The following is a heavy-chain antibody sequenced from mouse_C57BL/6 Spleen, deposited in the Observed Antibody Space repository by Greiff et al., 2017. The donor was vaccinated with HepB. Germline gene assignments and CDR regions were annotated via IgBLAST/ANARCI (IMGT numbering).Heavy chain of an antibody. CDR3: AREGVLRPLDY. CDR1: GYSFTDYN. Sequence: VHVKQSGPELVKPGASVKISCKASGYSFTDYNMNWVKQSNGKSLEWIGVINPNYGTTSYNQKFRGKATLTVDQSSSTAYMQLNSLTSEDSAVYYCAREGVLRPLDYWGQGTTLTVSS. V-gene: IGHV1-39*01. J-gene: IGHJ2*01. D-gene: IGHD1-2*01. CDR2: INPNYGTT.